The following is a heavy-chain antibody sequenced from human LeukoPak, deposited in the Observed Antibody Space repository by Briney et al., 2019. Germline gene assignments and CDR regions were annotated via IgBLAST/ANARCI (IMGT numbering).Heavy chain of an antibody. J-gene: IGHJ4*02. CDR1: GFTFSSYG. CDR2: IWYDGSNK. D-gene: IGHD6-19*01. CDR3: ARDPSTIAVAGLDY. V-gene: IGHV3-33*01. Sequence: GGSLRLSCAASGFTFSSYGMHWVRQAPRKGLEWVAVIWYDGSNKYYADSVKGRFTISRDNSKNTLYLQMNSLRAEDTAVYYCARDPSTIAVAGLDYWGQGTLVTVSS.